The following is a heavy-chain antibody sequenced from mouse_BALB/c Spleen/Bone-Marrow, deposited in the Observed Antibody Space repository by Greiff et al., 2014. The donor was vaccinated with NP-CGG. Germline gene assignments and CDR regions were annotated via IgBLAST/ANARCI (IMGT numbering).Heavy chain of an antibody. CDR2: INLSTGYT. Sequence: VKLQESGAELAKPGASVKMSCKASGYTFTNYWMHWVKQRPGQGLEWIGYINLSTGYTEYNQKFKDKATLTADKSSSTAYMQLSSLTSEDSAVHYCARDDYDDYWGQGTTLTVSS. V-gene: IGHV1-7*01. CDR1: GYTFTNYW. J-gene: IGHJ2*01. D-gene: IGHD2-4*01. CDR3: ARDDYDDY.